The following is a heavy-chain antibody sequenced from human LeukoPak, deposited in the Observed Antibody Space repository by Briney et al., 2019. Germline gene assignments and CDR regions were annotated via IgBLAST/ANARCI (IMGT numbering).Heavy chain of an antibody. CDR1: GFTFSSYA. CDR2: ISGSGGST. D-gene: IGHD3-9*01. Sequence: GGSLRLSCAASGFTFSSYAMSWVRQAPGKGLEWVSAISGSGGSTYYADSVKGRFTISRDNSKNTLYLQMNSLRAEDTAVYYCAKDYRDGLYYDILTGYSDVWGQGTTVTVSS. J-gene: IGHJ6*02. CDR3: AKDYRDGLYYDILTGYSDV. V-gene: IGHV3-23*01.